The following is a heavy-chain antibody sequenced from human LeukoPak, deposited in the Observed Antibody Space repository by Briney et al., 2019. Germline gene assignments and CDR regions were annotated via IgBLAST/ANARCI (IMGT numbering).Heavy chain of an antibody. Sequence: SETLSLTCAVYGGSFSSYYWSWIRQPPGKGLEWIGYIYYSGSTNYNPSLKSRVSISVDTSKKQFSLKLSSVTAADTAVYYCARAGDHWAGTTGAFDIWGQGTMVTVSS. V-gene: IGHV4-59*08. D-gene: IGHD1-7*01. CDR3: ARAGDHWAGTTGAFDI. CDR2: IYYSGST. CDR1: GGSFSSYY. J-gene: IGHJ3*02.